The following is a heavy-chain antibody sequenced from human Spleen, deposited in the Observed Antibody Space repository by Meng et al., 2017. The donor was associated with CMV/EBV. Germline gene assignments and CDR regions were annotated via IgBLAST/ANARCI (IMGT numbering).Heavy chain of an antibody. V-gene: IGHV1-58*01. Sequence: SVKVSCKASGFTLSTSAVQWVRQARGQRLEWMGWIVVGSGDTNYAQKFQERVTITRDMSTSTAYMELSSLRSEDMGVYYCAAVETYDYTWGNDRAKYYSMDVWGQGTTVTVSS. CDR1: GFTLSTSA. CDR3: AAVETYDYTWGNDRAKYYSMDV. J-gene: IGHJ6*02. D-gene: IGHD3-16*02. CDR2: IVVGSGDT.